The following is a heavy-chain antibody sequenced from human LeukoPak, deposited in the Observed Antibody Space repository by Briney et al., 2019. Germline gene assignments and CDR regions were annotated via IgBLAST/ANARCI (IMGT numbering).Heavy chain of an antibody. CDR2: ISYDGSNK. CDR3: AKDLGRREGY. V-gene: IGHV3-30*18. J-gene: IGHJ4*02. Sequence: GGSLRLSCAASGFTFSSYGMHWVRQAPGKGLEWVAVISYDGSNKYYADSVKGRFTISRDNSKNTLYLQMNSLRAEDTAVYYCAKDLGRREGYWGQGTLVTVSS. CDR1: GFTFSSYG.